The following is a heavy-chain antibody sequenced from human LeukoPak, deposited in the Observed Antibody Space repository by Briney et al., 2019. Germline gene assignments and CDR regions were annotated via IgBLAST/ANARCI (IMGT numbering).Heavy chain of an antibody. D-gene: IGHD3-22*01. CDR2: INHSGST. J-gene: IGHJ4*02. CDR3: ASPRDDSSGYYLDC. V-gene: IGHV4-34*01. Sequence: GSLRLSCAASGFTFSSYSMNWVRQAPGKGLEWIGEINHSGSTNYNPSLKSRVTISVDTSKNQFSLKLNSVTAADTAVYYCASPRDDSSGYYLDCWGQGTLVTVSS. CDR1: GFTFSSYS.